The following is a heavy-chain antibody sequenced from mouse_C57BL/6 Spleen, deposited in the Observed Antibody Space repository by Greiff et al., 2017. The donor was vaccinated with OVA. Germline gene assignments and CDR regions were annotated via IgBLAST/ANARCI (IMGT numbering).Heavy chain of an antibody. J-gene: IGHJ2*01. CDR1: GYTFTSYL. Sequence: QVQLQQPGAELVKPGASVKLSCKASGYTFTSYLMQWVEQRPGQGLEWIGEIDPSDSYTNYNQKFKGKATLTVDTSSSTAYMQLSSLTSEDSAVYYCARRYGNPDYWGQGTTLTVSS. CDR2: IDPSDSYT. CDR3: ARRYGNPDY. D-gene: IGHD2-10*02. V-gene: IGHV1-50*01.